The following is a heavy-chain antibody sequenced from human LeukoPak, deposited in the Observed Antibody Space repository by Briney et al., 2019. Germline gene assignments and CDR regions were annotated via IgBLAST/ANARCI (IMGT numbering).Heavy chain of an antibody. J-gene: IGHJ4*02. D-gene: IGHD6-13*01. CDR3: ARATHRAAATFDY. V-gene: IGHV4-38-2*01. CDR1: RYSVSSGYS. Sequence: SETLSLTCAVFRYSVSSGYSWGWIRQPPGKGLERIGSIYYSGSTYYNPSLKSRVTISVDTSKNQFSLKLSSVTAADTAVYYCARATHRAAATFDYWGQGTLVTVSS. CDR2: IYYSGST.